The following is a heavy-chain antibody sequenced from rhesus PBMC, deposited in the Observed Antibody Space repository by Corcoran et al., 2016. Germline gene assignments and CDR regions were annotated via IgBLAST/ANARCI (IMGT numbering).Heavy chain of an antibody. V-gene: IGHV3S16*01. D-gene: IGHD1-26*01. Sequence: EVQLVESGGGLAKPGGSLRLSCAASGFTFSSYGRSWVRQAPGKGLEGVSSISSASSYIYFAASVQGRFTISRDNAKNSLSLQMNSLRAEDTAVYYCARGGNWNSPFDYWGQGVLVTVSS. CDR1: GFTFSSYG. CDR2: ISSASSYI. CDR3: ARGGNWNSPFDY. J-gene: IGHJ4*01.